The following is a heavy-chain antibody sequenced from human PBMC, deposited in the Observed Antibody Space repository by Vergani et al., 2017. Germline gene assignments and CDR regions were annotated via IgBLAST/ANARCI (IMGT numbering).Heavy chain of an antibody. CDR1: GLSVSGNH. J-gene: IGHJ4*02. D-gene: IGHD2-21*01. CDR3: ARGPPDCRGDCYSD. V-gene: IGHV3-53*02. CDR2: LYSGGGA. Sequence: EVQLVETGGGLIQPGGSLRLSCAISGLSVSGNHMTWVRQAPGMGLDWVSVLYSGGGAYYADSVKGRFTISRDDSKNTLYLQMNSLRDGDTAVYYCARGPPDCRGDCYSDWGQGTLVTVSS.